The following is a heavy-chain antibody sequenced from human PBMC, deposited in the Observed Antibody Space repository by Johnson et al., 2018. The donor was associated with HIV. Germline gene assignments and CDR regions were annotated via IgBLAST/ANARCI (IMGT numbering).Heavy chain of an antibody. J-gene: IGHJ3*02. CDR2: ISSSGGTK. CDR1: GCSFSDYY. Sequence: HVQLVDSGGGLVKPGGSLRLSCAASGCSFSDYYMTWIRQAPGKGLEWVSYISSSGGTKYYADSLKGRFTISRDNAKNSLYLQMNSLRVEDTAVYYCARDGGRGDFDIWGQGTRVSVSS. CDR3: ARDGGRGDFDI. D-gene: IGHD3-16*01. V-gene: IGHV3-11*04.